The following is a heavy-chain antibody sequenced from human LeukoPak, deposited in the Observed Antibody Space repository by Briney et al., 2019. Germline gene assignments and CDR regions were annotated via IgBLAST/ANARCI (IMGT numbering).Heavy chain of an antibody. CDR1: GGSISSGSYY. CDR2: MYTNGST. CDR3: ARLAYDSTRFDP. D-gene: IGHD3-22*01. Sequence: PSQTLSLTCTVSGGSISSGSYYWSWIRPPPGKGLEWICHMYTNGSTTYNPALKSRVTISVDTSKIQFSLRMSSVTAADTAVYYCARLAYDSTRFDPWGQGTLVTVSS. J-gene: IGHJ5*02. V-gene: IGHV4-61*09.